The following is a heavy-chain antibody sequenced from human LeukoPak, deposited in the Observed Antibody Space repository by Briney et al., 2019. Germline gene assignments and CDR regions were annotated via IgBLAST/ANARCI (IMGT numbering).Heavy chain of an antibody. Sequence: GGSLRLSCAASGFTFSRYAMHWVRQAPGKGLEWVAVISDDGSKEYYADSAKGRFTISKDNSKNTLFLQMNSLRTEDTAVYYCARDYLLVLDYWGQGTLVTVSS. D-gene: IGHD2-15*01. V-gene: IGHV3-30*01. CDR3: ARDYLLVLDY. J-gene: IGHJ4*02. CDR2: ISDDGSKE. CDR1: GFTFSRYA.